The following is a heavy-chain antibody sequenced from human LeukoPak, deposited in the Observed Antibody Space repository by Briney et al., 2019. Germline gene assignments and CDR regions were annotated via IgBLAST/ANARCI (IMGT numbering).Heavy chain of an antibody. CDR3: VRVIAVDNWFDP. CDR2: MNPNSGNT. D-gene: IGHD6-19*01. V-gene: IGHV1-8*03. Sequence: ASVKVSCKASGYTFTSYDINWVRQATGQGLEWMGWMNPNSGNTGYAQKFQGRVTITRNTSISTAYMELSSLRSEDTAVYYCVRVIAVDNWFDPWGQGTLVTVSS. CDR1: GYTFTSYD. J-gene: IGHJ5*02.